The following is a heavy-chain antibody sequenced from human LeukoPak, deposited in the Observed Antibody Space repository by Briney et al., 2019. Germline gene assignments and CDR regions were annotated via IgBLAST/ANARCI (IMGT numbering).Heavy chain of an antibody. V-gene: IGHV1-18*01. D-gene: IGHD2-15*01. CDR1: GYTFTSYG. J-gene: IGHJ6*03. CDR3: ARDLWYWDEAYYYYYYYMDV. Sequence: GASVKVSCKASGYTFTSYGISWVRQAPGQGLEWMGWISAYNGNTNYAQKLQGRVTMTTDTSTSTAYMELRSLRSDDTAVYYCARDLWYWDEAYYYYYYYMDVWGKGTTVTVSS. CDR2: ISAYNGNT.